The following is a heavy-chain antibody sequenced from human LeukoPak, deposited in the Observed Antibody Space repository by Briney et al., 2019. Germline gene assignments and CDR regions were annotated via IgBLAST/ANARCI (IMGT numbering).Heavy chain of an antibody. V-gene: IGHV3-74*01. CDR2: INSDGSST. Sequence: GGSLRLSCAASGFSFSSYWMHWVRQAPGKGLVWVSRINSDGSSTSYADSVKGRFTISRDNAKNSLYLQMNSLRAEDTAVYYCARDDPSGCFDYWGQGTLVTVSS. J-gene: IGHJ4*02. CDR3: ARDDPSGCFDY. CDR1: GFSFSSYW. D-gene: IGHD3-22*01.